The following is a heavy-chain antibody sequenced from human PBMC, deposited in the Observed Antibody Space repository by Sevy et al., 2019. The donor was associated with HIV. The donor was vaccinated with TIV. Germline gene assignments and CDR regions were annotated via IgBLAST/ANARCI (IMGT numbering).Heavy chain of an antibody. CDR2: ISSSSSYI. V-gene: IGHV3-21*01. J-gene: IGHJ3*02. Sequence: GGSLRLSCAGSGFTFNSHTMNWVRQAPGKVLEWVSSISSSSSYIYCGDSVKGRFTISRDNAKSSLFLQMISLRAEDTAIYFCARVKDYGDYGAFDIWGQGTMVTVSS. CDR1: GFTFNSHT. D-gene: IGHD4-17*01. CDR3: ARVKDYGDYGAFDI.